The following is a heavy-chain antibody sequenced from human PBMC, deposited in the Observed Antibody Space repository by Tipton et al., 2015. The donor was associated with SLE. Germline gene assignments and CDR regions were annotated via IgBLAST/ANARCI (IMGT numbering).Heavy chain of an antibody. CDR1: GDSIISGAYY. D-gene: IGHD5-12*01. J-gene: IGHJ4*02. Sequence: LRLSCTVSGDSIISGAYYWSWVRQHPGRGLEWLAYIFYSGSTYYNPSLKSRLNISVDRSNNQFSLKLSSVTAADTAVYYCARRGYSGYFDYWGQGTLVTVSS. V-gene: IGHV4-31*03. CDR2: IFYSGST. CDR3: ARRGYSGYFDY.